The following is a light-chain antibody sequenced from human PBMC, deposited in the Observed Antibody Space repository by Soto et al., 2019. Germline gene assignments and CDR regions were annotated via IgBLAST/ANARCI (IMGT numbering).Light chain of an antibody. J-gene: IGKJ1*01. CDR2: GTT. Sequence: EIVLTQSPGTLSLSPGERATLSCRASQSVNSLFFGWHQQKPGQAPRLLIYGTTNRAAGIPDRLSGSGSGTDFTLTISRLEPEDSAVYFCQQYGISPKTFGQGTKVEIK. CDR3: QQYGISPKT. V-gene: IGKV3-20*01. CDR1: QSVNSLF.